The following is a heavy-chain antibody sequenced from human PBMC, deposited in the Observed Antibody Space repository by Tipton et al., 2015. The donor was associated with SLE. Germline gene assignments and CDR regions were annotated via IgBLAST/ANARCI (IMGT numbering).Heavy chain of an antibody. V-gene: IGHV4-59*11. CDR3: ARGGGFDAFDI. Sequence: TLSLTCTVSGGSISSHHWSWIRQPPGKGLEWIGYIYYSGSTNYNPSLKSRVTISVDTSKNQFSLKLSSVTAADTAVYYCARGGGFDAFDIWGQGTMVTVSS. J-gene: IGHJ3*02. CDR2: IYYSGST. CDR1: GGSISSHH.